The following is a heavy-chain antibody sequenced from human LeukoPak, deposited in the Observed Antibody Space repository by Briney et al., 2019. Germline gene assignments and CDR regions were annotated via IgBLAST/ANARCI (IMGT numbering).Heavy chain of an antibody. D-gene: IGHD1-7*01. CDR3: ARASNWNYSYYYYYMDV. Sequence: PGGSLRLSCAASGFTFSSNYMSWVRQAPGKGLEWVSVIYSGGSTYYSDSVKGRFTISRDNSKNTLYLQMNSLRAEDTAVYYCARASNWNYSYYYYYMDVWGKGTTVTVSS. J-gene: IGHJ6*03. CDR2: IYSGGST. CDR1: GFTFSSNY. V-gene: IGHV3-66*02.